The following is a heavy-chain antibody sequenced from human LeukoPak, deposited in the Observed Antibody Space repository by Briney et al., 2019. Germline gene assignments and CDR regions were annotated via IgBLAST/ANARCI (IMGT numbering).Heavy chain of an antibody. CDR1: GGSFSGYY. J-gene: IGHJ4*02. Sequence: PSETLSLTCAVYGGSFSGYYWSWIRQPPGKGLEWIGEINHSGSTNYNPSLKSRVTISVDTSKNQFSLKLSSVTAADTAVYYCARGHHSSSYDYFDYWGQGTLVTVSS. D-gene: IGHD6-13*01. CDR3: ARGHHSSSYDYFDY. CDR2: INHSGST. V-gene: IGHV4-34*01.